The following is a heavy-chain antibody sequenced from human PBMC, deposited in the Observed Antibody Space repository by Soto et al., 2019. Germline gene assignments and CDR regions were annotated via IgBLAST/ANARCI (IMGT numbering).Heavy chain of an antibody. D-gene: IGHD3-22*01. CDR1: GFNFSAFW. V-gene: IGHV3-74*01. CDR2: VHFDGSTT. J-gene: IGHJ6*02. Sequence: EVQLVESGGGLVQPGESLRLSCAASGFNFSAFWMHWVRQAPGKGPVWISRVHFDGSTTAYADSVRGRFTISRDNAKKTPYLQMERLRVEDTSVYYCARDYYERGPGYYRDFGMDVWGQGSTVTVS. CDR3: ARDYYERGPGYYRDFGMDV.